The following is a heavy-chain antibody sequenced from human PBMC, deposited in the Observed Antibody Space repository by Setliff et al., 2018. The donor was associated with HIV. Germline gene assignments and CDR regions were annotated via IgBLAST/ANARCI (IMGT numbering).Heavy chain of an antibody. CDR1: GYDFDFYY. CDR2: INPTAGST. Sequence: ASVNVSCKSSGYDFDFYYVHWVRQAPGQGFEWMGVINPTAGSTTYSQRFGGRVTMTRDTSTRTVDMELSSLRSEDTAVYYCASHAKTVDNGLLDHWGQGTLVTVSS. J-gene: IGHJ4*02. D-gene: IGHD6-19*01. CDR3: ASHAKTVDNGLLDH. V-gene: IGHV1-46*02.